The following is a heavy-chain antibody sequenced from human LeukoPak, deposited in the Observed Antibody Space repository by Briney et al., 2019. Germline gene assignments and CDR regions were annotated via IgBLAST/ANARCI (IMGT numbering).Heavy chain of an antibody. Sequence: GASVKVSCKASGYTFTGYYMHWVRRAPGQGLEWMGWINTNTGNPTYAQGFTGRFVFSLDTSVSTAYLQISSLKAEDTAVYYCARARTIINGPYLRYWGQGTLVTVSS. D-gene: IGHD2-8*01. CDR1: GYTFTGYY. CDR2: INTNTGNP. J-gene: IGHJ4*02. CDR3: ARARTIINGPYLRY. V-gene: IGHV7-4-1*02.